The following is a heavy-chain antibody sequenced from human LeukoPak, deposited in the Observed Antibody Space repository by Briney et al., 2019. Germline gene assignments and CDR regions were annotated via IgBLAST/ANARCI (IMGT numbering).Heavy chain of an antibody. CDR3: ARGGPTPNRRYFDL. Sequence: PGGSLRLSCEASEFTLKDYWMHWVRQGPGKGLVWVSRINSDGSSASYADSVKGRFTISRDNAKNTLYLQMNSLRAEDTAVYYCARGGPTPNRRYFDLWGRGTLVTVSS. D-gene: IGHD1-14*01. J-gene: IGHJ2*01. CDR2: INSDGSSA. V-gene: IGHV3-74*01. CDR1: EFTLKDYW.